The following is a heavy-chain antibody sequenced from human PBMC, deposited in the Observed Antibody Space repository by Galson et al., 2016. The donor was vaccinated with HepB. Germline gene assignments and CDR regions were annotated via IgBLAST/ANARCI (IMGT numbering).Heavy chain of an antibody. V-gene: IGHV4-4*09. CDR1: GVSISSYS. CDR2: ISNIGNT. D-gene: IGHD2-2*01. CDR3: ARLYPHCTSCPFDY. J-gene: IGHJ4*02. Sequence: SETLSLTCSVSGVSISSYSWAWIRQPPGKGLEWIGSISNIGNTNYSPSLKSRVTISLDTSKNHFSLNLISVTAADTAVYYCARLYPHCTSCPFDYWGQGSLV.